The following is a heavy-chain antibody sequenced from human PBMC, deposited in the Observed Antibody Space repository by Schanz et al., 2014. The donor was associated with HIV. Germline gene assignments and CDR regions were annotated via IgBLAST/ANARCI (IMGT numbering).Heavy chain of an antibody. V-gene: IGHV1-69*06. CDR3: ASHGEGITMIVVVNGGYYGMDV. D-gene: IGHD3-22*01. CDR1: GGTFSNYA. Sequence: QVQLVQSGAEVKKPGSSVKVSCKASGGTFSNYAISWVRPSPGQGLERRGGIIPIFGTTNYAQKLQGRVTIAAAKSPRAASMELSSLRFEAPAVYYCASHGEGITMIVVVNGGYYGMDVWGQGPAVTVSS. J-gene: IGHJ6*02. CDR2: IIPIFGTT.